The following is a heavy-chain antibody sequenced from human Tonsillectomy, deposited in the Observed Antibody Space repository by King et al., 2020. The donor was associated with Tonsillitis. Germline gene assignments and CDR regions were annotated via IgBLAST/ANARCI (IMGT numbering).Heavy chain of an antibody. CDR1: GFTFSSYS. CDR3: ARMGAAAASSSFDY. J-gene: IGHJ4*02. D-gene: IGHD6-13*01. Sequence: VQLVESGGGLVKPGGSLRLSCAASGFTFSSYSMNWVRQAPGKGLEWVSFISSGSNYMYYADSVKGRFTISRDNAKNSLYLQMNSLRAEDTAVYYCARMGAAAASSSFDYWGQGTLVTVSS. V-gene: IGHV3-21*01. CDR2: ISSGSNYM.